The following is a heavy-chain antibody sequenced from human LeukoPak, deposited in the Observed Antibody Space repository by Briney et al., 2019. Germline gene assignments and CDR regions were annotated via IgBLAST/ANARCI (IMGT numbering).Heavy chain of an antibody. V-gene: IGHV3-33*06. D-gene: IGHD2-2*01. J-gene: IGHJ4*02. Sequence: GRSLRLSCAASGFTFSSYGMHWVRQAPGKGLEWVAVIWYDGSNKYYADSVRGRFIISRDNSGDTLYLQMNSLRAEDTAIYYCAKDRMPDVSLSLDYWGQGTLVTVS. CDR2: IWYDGSNK. CDR1: GFTFSSYG. CDR3: AKDRMPDVSLSLDY.